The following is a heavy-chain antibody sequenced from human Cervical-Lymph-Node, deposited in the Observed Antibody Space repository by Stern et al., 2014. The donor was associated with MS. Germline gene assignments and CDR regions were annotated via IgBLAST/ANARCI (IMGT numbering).Heavy chain of an antibody. V-gene: IGHV5-51*03. J-gene: IGHJ4*02. CDR1: GYLFDDYW. CDR2: IFPRDSNT. CDR3: AKSPATPSGYDRFDY. D-gene: IGHD5-12*01. Sequence: EVQLVQSGAEVKKPGESLKISCEASGYLFDDYWIGWVRQMSGRGLELVAIIFPRDSNTRYSPSVQGQVTISADKSISTAYLQWSTLKARATAMYYCAKSPATPSGYDRFDYWGQGALVTVSS.